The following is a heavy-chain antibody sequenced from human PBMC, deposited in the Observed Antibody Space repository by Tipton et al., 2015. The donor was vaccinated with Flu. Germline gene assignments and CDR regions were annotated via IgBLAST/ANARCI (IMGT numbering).Heavy chain of an antibody. V-gene: IGHV4-39*01. CDR1: GGSISSSSYY. CDR3: ARQTPPPPYEVTDAFDI. D-gene: IGHD2-21*02. CDR2: IYYSGST. J-gene: IGHJ3*02. Sequence: TLSLTCTVSGGSISSSSYYWGWIRQPPGKGLEWIGSIYYSGSTYYNPSLKSRVTISVDTSKNQFSLKLSSVTAADTAVYYCARQTPPPPYEVTDAFDIWGQGTMVTVSS.